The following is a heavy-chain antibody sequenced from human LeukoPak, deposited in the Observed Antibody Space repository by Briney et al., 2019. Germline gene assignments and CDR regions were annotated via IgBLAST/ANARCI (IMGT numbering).Heavy chain of an antibody. V-gene: IGHV4-30-4*08. Sequence: SETLSLTCTVSGGSISSGDYYWSWIRQPPGKGLEWIGYIYYSGSTYYNPSLRSRVTISVDTSKNQFSLELSSVTAADTAVYYCATASFDYWGQGTLVTVSS. J-gene: IGHJ4*02. CDR3: ATASFDY. CDR2: IYYSGST. CDR1: GGSISSGDYY.